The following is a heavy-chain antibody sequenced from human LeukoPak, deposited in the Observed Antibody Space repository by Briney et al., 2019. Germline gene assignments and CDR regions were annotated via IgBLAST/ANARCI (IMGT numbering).Heavy chain of an antibody. D-gene: IGHD6-13*01. CDR3: ARKQPGGIAAPGDY. Sequence: PGGSLRLSCAASGFTYSSYGMHWVRRAPGRGLEWVAVISYDGSNEYYADSVRGRFTISRDNSKNTLYLQMNSLRTEDTAVYYCARKQPGGIAAPGDYWGQGTLVTVSS. V-gene: IGHV3-30*03. CDR1: GFTYSSYG. J-gene: IGHJ4*02. CDR2: ISYDGSNE.